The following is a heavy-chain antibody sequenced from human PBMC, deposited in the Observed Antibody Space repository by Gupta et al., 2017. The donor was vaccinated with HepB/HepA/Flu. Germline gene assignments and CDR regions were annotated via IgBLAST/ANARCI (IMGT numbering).Heavy chain of an antibody. V-gene: IGHV4-31*03. CDR1: GGSISSGGYY. CDR2: IYYTGST. Sequence: QVQLQESGPGLVKPSHILSLTCTVSGGSISSGGYYWSWIRQHPGKGLEYIGYIYYTGSTYYNPSLKSRLTMSVDTSNNQFSLKLSSVTAADTAVYFCARGAGDSENFYNVPFDYWGLGTLVTVSS. CDR3: ARGAGDSENFYNVPFDY. D-gene: IGHD3-10*01. J-gene: IGHJ4*02.